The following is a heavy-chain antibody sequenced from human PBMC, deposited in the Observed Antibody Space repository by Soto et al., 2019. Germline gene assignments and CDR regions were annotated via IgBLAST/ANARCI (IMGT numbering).Heavy chain of an antibody. CDR1: GFTFSNYA. Sequence: EVQLLESGGGLVQPGGSLRLSCAASGFTFSNYAIAWVRQAPGKGLEWVSGISGSGGTTYYADSVKGRFTIYRDNSKDTLHLQMNSLRAEDTAVYYCAKTPRQWLVYFDYWGQGALVTVSS. J-gene: IGHJ4*02. CDR2: ISGSGGTT. CDR3: AKTPRQWLVYFDY. D-gene: IGHD6-19*01. V-gene: IGHV3-23*01.